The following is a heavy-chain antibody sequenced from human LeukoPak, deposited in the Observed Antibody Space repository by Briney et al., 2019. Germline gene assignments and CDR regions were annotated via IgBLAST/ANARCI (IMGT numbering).Heavy chain of an antibody. CDR1: GFTFSGSV. D-gene: IGHD5-24*01. Sequence: GGSLRLSCAASGFTFSGSVIHWVRQASGNGLEWVGRIRGKTHSYATAYAASVEGRFTISRDDSKNTLYLQMNSLRAEDTAVYYCAKSDDYNYVGAFDIWGQGTMVTVSS. CDR2: IRGKTHSYAT. J-gene: IGHJ3*02. V-gene: IGHV3-73*01. CDR3: AKSDDYNYVGAFDI.